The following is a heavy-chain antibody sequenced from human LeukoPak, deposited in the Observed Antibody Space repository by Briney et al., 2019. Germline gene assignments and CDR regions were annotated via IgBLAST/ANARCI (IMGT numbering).Heavy chain of an antibody. V-gene: IGHV3-7*03. J-gene: IGHJ4*02. CDR3: AKDRPTVYSSSWLHFLDS. CDR2: IKQDGSEK. D-gene: IGHD6-13*01. Sequence: GGSLRLSCAASGFTFSSYWMSWVRQAPGKGLEWVANIKQDGSEKYYVDSVKGRFTISRDNAKNSLYLQMNSLRADDTAVYYCAKDRPTVYSSSWLHFLDSWGQGTLVTVSS. CDR1: GFTFSSYW.